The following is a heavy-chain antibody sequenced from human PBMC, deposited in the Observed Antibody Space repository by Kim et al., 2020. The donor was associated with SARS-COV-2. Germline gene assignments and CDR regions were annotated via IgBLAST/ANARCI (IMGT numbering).Heavy chain of an antibody. J-gene: IGHJ4*02. Sequence: ASVKVSCKASGYTFTSYAMHWVRQAPGQRLEWMGWINAGNGNTKYSQKFQGRVTITRDTSASTAYMELSSLRSEDTAVYYCARGSVLRYFDWLRGPLGYWGQGTLVTVSS. CDR2: INAGNGNT. V-gene: IGHV1-3*01. CDR3: ARGSVLRYFDWLRGPLGY. CDR1: GYTFTSYA. D-gene: IGHD3-9*01.